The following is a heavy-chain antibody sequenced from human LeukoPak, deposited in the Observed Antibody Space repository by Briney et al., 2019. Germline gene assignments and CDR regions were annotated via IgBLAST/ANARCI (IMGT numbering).Heavy chain of an antibody. V-gene: IGHV4-39*07. D-gene: IGHD3-22*01. CDR2: IYYSGST. CDR3: ARDRGVGHYYDSSGYYN. CDR1: GGSISSSSYY. J-gene: IGHJ4*02. Sequence: SETLSLTCTVSGGSISSSSYYWGWIRQPPGKGLEWIGSIYYSGSTNYNPSLKSRVTISVDTSKNQFSLKLSSVTAADTAVDYCARDRGVGHYYDSSGYYNWGQGTLVTVSS.